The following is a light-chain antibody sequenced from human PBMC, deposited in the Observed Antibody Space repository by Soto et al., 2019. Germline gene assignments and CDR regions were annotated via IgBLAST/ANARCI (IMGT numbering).Light chain of an antibody. CDR2: ANN. CDR1: SSNIRAGYD. J-gene: IGLJ1*01. Sequence: QSVLTQPPSVSGAPGQRVTISCTGSSSNIRAGYDVHWYHQFPGTAPRLLIYANNNRPSGVPDRFSGSKSGTSASLAITGLQADDEAEYYYQSYDFGLSAHNYVFGTGTKVTVL. V-gene: IGLV1-40*01. CDR3: QSYDFGLSAHNYV.